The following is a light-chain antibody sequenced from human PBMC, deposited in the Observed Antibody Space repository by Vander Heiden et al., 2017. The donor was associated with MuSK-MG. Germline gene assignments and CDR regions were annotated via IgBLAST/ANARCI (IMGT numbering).Light chain of an antibody. V-gene: IGLV3-21*04. CDR1: NIGSKS. Sequence: SYVLTQPPSVSVAPGTTARITCGGNNIGSKSVHWYQQKPGQAPVMVISEVSDRPSGIPERFSGSKSGNTDNLTITRVEAGDEADYDCQVWANNSDRHLGFGGGTKLTVL. J-gene: IGLJ3*02. CDR3: QVWANNSDRHLG. CDR2: EVS.